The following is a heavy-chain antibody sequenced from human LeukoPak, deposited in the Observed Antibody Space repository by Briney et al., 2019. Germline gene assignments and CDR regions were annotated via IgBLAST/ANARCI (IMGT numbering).Heavy chain of an antibody. Sequence: GGSLRLSCAASGFTFSNAWMSWVRQAPGKGLEWVGRIKSKTDGGTTDYAAPVKGRFTISRDDSKNTLYLQMNSLKTEDTAVYYCTTGSPPIVVVPAACDSWGQGTLVTVSS. V-gene: IGHV3-15*01. CDR3: TTGSPPIVVVPAACDS. CDR2: IKSKTDGGTT. D-gene: IGHD2-2*01. J-gene: IGHJ4*02. CDR1: GFTFSNAW.